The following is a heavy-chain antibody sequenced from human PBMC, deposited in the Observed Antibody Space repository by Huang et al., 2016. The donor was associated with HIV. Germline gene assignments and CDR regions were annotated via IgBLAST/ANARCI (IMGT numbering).Heavy chain of an antibody. J-gene: IGHJ6*02. CDR1: GYTFTSYS. V-gene: IGHV1-46*01. CDR2: INPDVDST. Sequence: QVQLVQSGAEVKKPGASVKVSCKTSGYTFTSYSIHWVRQAPGQGLEWMGIINPDVDSTSYAPKFQGRVTMTRDTSTSTVYMERSSLRSEDTVMYYCAREGQGYAMDVWGQGTTVTVSS. CDR3: AREGQGYAMDV.